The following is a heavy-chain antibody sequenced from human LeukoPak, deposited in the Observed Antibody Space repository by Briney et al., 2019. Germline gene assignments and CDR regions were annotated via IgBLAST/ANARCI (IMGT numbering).Heavy chain of an antibody. J-gene: IGHJ4*02. CDR2: IYTSGST. CDR3: ARSYDFWSGYYGEGGYYFDY. D-gene: IGHD3-3*01. Sequence: SETLSLTCTVSGGSISSYYWSWIRQPAGKGLEWIGRIYTSGSTNYNPSLKSRVTMSVDTSKNQFSLKLSSVTAADTAVYYCARSYDFWSGYYGEGGYYFDYWGQGTLVTVSS. CDR1: GGSISSYY. V-gene: IGHV4-4*07.